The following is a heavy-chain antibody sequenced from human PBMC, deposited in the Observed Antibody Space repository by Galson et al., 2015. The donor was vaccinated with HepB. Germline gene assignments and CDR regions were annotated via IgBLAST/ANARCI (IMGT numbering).Heavy chain of an antibody. CDR2: ISFDGSLQ. CDR1: GFTFRSYG. Sequence: SLRLSCAASGFTFRSYGLHWVRQTPGKGLEWVAFISFDGSLQDYADTAKGRFTVSRDNSRKISFLQMSSLRTDDTAIYYCARDAYCAGGNCYSGLAHRGQGTLVTVSS. CDR3: ARDAYCAGGNCYSGLAH. D-gene: IGHD2-21*01. J-gene: IGHJ4*02. V-gene: IGHV3-30-3*01.